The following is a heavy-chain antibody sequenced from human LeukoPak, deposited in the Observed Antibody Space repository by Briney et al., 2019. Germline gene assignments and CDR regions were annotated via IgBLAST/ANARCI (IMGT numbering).Heavy chain of an antibody. V-gene: IGHV3-23*01. Sequence: PGGSLRLSCADSGFTFRSYAMNWVRQAPGKGLEWVSAISGTGDSPHYADSVKGRFTISRDNSKNTLYLQMNSLRAEDTAFYYCAKDIGWFDPWGQGTLVTVSS. CDR3: AKDIGWFDP. CDR2: ISGTGDSP. J-gene: IGHJ5*02. CDR1: GFTFRSYA.